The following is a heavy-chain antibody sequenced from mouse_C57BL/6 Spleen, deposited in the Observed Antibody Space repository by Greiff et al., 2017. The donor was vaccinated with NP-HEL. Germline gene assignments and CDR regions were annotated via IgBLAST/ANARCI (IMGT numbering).Heavy chain of an antibody. V-gene: IGHV2-2*01. J-gene: IGHJ4*01. Sequence: QVHVKQSGPGLVQPSQSLSITCTVSGFSLTSYGVHWVRQSPGKGLEWLGVIWSGGSTDYNAAFISRLSISKDNSKSHVFFKMNSLQADDTAIYYCARKGNYYGSSPHAMDYWGQGTSVTVSS. CDR2: IWSGGST. CDR1: GFSLTSYG. D-gene: IGHD1-1*01. CDR3: ARKGNYYGSSPHAMDY.